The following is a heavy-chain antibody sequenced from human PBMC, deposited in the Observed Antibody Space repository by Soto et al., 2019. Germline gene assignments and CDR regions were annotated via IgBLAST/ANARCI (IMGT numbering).Heavy chain of an antibody. CDR1: GGSVSSGSYC. CDR2: IYYSGSI. J-gene: IGHJ6*02. CDR3: ARVDYDFWSGYPPDGMDV. Sequence: SETLSLTCTVSGGSVSSGSYCWSWIRQPPGKGLEWIGYIYYSGSINYNPSLKSRVTISVDTSKNQFSLKLSSVPAADTAVYYCARVDYDFWSGYPPDGMDVWGQGTTVTVSS. D-gene: IGHD3-3*01. V-gene: IGHV4-61*01.